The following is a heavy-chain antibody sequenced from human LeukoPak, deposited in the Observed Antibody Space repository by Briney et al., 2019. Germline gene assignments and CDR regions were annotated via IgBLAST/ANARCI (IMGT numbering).Heavy chain of an antibody. J-gene: IGHJ6*02. Sequence: GGSLRLSCAASGFTFSSYGMHWVRQAPGKGLEWVAVISYDGSNKYYTDSVKGRFTISRDNSKNTLYLQMNSLRAEDTAVYYCAKDRGLDYAPGDVWGLGTTVTVS. D-gene: IGHD4-17*01. CDR3: AKDRGLDYAPGDV. V-gene: IGHV3-30*18. CDR2: ISYDGSNK. CDR1: GFTFSSYG.